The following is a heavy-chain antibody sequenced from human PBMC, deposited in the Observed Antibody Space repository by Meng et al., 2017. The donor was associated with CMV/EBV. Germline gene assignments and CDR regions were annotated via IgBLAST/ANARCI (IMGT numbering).Heavy chain of an antibody. J-gene: IGHJ4*02. CDR3: ARGVGATGKADY. V-gene: IGHV4-34*01. CDR2: INHSGST. Sequence: QWQLQEWGAGLLKPSETLSLTCAVYGGSFSGYYWSWICQPPGKGLEWIGEINHSGSTNYNPSLKSRVTISVDTSKNQFSLKLSSVTAADTAVYYCARGVGATGKADYWGQGTLVTVSS. D-gene: IGHD1-26*01. CDR1: GGSFSGYY.